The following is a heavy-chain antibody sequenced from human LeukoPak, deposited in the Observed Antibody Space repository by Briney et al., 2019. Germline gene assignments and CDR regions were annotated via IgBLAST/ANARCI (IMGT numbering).Heavy chain of an antibody. J-gene: IGHJ6*02. D-gene: IGHD5-12*01. CDR3: ARDRVATIVGYYYGMDV. Sequence: GGSLRLSCAASGLTFSDYVLYWVRQAPGKGLEWVAVTSYDGSSEYYTDSVKGRFTVSRDNSRSTLYLQMNSLRVEDTGVYYCARDRVATIVGYYYGMDVWGQGTTVTVSS. CDR1: GLTFSDYV. CDR2: TSYDGSSE. V-gene: IGHV3-30-3*01.